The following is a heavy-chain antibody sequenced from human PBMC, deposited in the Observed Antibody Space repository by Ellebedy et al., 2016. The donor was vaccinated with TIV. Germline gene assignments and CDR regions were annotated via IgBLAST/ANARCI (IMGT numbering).Heavy chain of an antibody. J-gene: IGHJ4*02. V-gene: IGHV5-51*01. CDR2: IYGADSDT. CDR3: VRRGGIGGDY. D-gene: IGHD3-3*02. CDR1: GYTFTNYW. Sequence: GESLKISCTASGYTFTNYWIGWVRQMPGKGLECMGIIYGADSDTRYSPSFQGQVTISTDKSISTAYLQWSSLKASDTAMYYCVRRGGIGGDYWGQGTLVTVS.